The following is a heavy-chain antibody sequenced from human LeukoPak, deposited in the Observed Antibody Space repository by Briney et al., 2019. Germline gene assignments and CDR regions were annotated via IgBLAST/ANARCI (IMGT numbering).Heavy chain of an antibody. D-gene: IGHD6-6*01. CDR2: INHSGST. J-gene: IGHJ3*02. CDR3: AGVAYSSSSFDAFDI. Sequence: SETLSLTCAVYGGSFSGYYWSWIRQPPGKGLEWIGEINHSGSTNYNPSLKSRVTISVDTSKNQFSLKLSSVTAADTAVYYCAGVAYSSSSFDAFDIWGQGTMVTVSS. CDR1: GGSFSGYY. V-gene: IGHV4-34*01.